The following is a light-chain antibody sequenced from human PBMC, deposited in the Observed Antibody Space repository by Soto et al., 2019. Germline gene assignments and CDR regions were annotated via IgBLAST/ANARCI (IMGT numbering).Light chain of an antibody. CDR3: QQYNNWPPWT. J-gene: IGKJ1*01. Sequence: EIVMTQSPATLSVSPGERATLSCRASQSVSSNLAWYQQKPGQAPRLLIYGASTRATGIPARFSGSRSGTAFTLTLSSLQSEDFAVYYCQQYNNWPPWTFGQGTKVEIK. V-gene: IGKV3-15*01. CDR2: GAS. CDR1: QSVSSN.